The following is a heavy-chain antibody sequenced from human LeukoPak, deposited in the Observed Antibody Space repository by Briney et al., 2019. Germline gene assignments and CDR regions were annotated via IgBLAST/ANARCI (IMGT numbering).Heavy chain of an antibody. J-gene: IGHJ4*02. CDR2: IHSSGST. V-gene: IGHV4-31*03. CDR1: GGSISSGGHY. CDR3: ATGPAGTLGY. D-gene: IGHD6-13*01. Sequence: PSQTLSLTCTVSGGSISSGGHYWNWIRQHPGKGLEWIGYIHSSGSTYYNPSLKSRLTISVDTSKTQFSLKLSSVTAADTAVYFCATGPAGTLGYWGQGTLVTVSS.